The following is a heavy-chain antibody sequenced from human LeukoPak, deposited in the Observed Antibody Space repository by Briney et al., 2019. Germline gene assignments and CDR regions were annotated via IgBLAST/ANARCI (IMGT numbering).Heavy chain of an antibody. J-gene: IGHJ4*02. CDR1: GFTFSGYS. D-gene: IGHD5-18*01. Sequence: GGSLRLSCAASGFTFSGYSMHWVRQAPGKGLNWVAFTSSDGNNQYYANSVKGRFIISRGNSKNTLYLQVNSLRPEDTAVYYCARAMDTAMGPYFDYWGQGTLVTVSS. CDR2: TSSDGNNQ. V-gene: IGHV3-30*04. CDR3: ARAMDTAMGPYFDY.